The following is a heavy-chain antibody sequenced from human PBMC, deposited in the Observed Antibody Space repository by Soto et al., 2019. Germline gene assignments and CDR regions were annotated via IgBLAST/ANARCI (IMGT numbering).Heavy chain of an antibody. CDR3: AKDLFYCSSTSCYAPYYYYGMDV. CDR1: GFTFSSYG. J-gene: IGHJ6*02. V-gene: IGHV3-30*18. Sequence: GGSLRLSCAASGFTFSSYGMHWVRQAPGKGLEWVAVISYDGSNKYYADSVKGRFTISRDNSKNTLYLQMNSLRAEDTAVYYCAKDLFYCSSTSCYAPYYYYGMDVWGQGTTVTVSS. CDR2: ISYDGSNK. D-gene: IGHD2-2*01.